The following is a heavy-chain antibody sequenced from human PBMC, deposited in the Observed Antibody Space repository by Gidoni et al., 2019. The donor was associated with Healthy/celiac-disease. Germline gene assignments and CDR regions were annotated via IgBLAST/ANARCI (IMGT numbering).Heavy chain of an antibody. V-gene: IGHV3-30-3*01. CDR2: ISYDGSNK. Sequence: QVQLVESGGGVVQPGRSLRLSCAASGFTFSSYAMPWVRQAPGKGLEWVAVISYDGSNKYYADSVKGRFTISRDNSKNTLYLQMNSLRAEDTAVYYCARPVYDAFDIWGQGTMVTVSS. J-gene: IGHJ3*02. CDR3: ARPVYDAFDI. CDR1: GFTFSSYA.